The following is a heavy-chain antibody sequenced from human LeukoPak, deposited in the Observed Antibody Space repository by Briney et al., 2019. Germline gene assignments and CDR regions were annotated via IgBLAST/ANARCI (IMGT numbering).Heavy chain of an antibody. J-gene: IGHJ5*02. CDR3: ARVCSGGPGIYQNYLDP. CDR2: IYHSGST. D-gene: IGHD3-10*01. Sequence: SGTLSLTCAVSGGSISSSNWWSWVRQPPGKGLEWIGEIYHSGSTNYNPSLKSRVTISVDKSKNQFSLKLSSVTAADTAVYYCARVCSGGPGIYQNYLDPWGQGTLVTVSS. V-gene: IGHV4-4*02. CDR1: GGSISSSNW.